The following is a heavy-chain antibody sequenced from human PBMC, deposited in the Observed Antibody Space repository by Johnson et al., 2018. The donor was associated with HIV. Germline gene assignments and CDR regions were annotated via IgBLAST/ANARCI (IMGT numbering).Heavy chain of an antibody. D-gene: IGHD1-7*01. Sequence: QVQLVESGGGVVQPGRSLRLSCAASGFSFSYYAMHWVRQAPGKGLEWVAVISYDGINKYYATSVKGRFTISRDNSKNTLYLQMNSLRAEDTAVYYCARSATGTTADAFDIWGQGTMVTVSS. J-gene: IGHJ3*02. V-gene: IGHV3-30-3*01. CDR1: GFSFSYYA. CDR2: ISYDGINK. CDR3: ARSATGTTADAFDI.